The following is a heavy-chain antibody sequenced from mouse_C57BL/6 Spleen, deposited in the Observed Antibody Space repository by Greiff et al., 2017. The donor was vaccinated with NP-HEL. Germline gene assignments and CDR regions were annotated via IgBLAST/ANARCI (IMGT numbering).Heavy chain of an antibody. J-gene: IGHJ3*01. D-gene: IGHD2-4*01. CDR3: ARLYYDYGFAD. CDR1: GFTFSSYG. Sequence: EVQLVESGGDLVKPGGSLKLSCAASGFTFSSYGMSWVRQTPDKRLEWVATISSGGSYTYYPDSVKGRFTISRDNAKNTLYLQMSSLKSEDTAMYYCARLYYDYGFADWGQGTLVTVSA. V-gene: IGHV5-6*01. CDR2: ISSGGSYT.